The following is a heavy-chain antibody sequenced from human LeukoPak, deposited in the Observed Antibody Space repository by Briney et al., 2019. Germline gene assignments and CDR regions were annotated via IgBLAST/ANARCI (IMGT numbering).Heavy chain of an antibody. Sequence: SETLSLTCAVYGGSFSGYYWSWIRQPPGKGLEWIGEINHSGSTNYNPSLKSRVTVSVDTSKNQFSLKLSSVTAADTAVYYCANEMATTDNWGQGTLVTVSS. CDR2: INHSGST. CDR3: ANEMATTDN. CDR1: GGSFSGYY. V-gene: IGHV4-34*01. J-gene: IGHJ4*02. D-gene: IGHD5-12*01.